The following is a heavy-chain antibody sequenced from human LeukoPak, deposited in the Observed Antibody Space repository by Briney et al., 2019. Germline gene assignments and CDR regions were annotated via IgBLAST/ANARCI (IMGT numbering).Heavy chain of an antibody. CDR2: TYYRSKWYT. CDR3: ARGGSGWSVSLFDP. J-gene: IGHJ5*02. Sequence: SQTLSLTCAISGDCVSSNSAAWKWIRQSPSRGLGWLGRTYYRSKWYTDYAVSVKSRITINPDTSKNRFSLQLNSVTPEDTAVYYCARGGSGWSVSLFDPWGQGTLVTVSS. CDR1: GDCVSSNSAA. D-gene: IGHD6-13*01. V-gene: IGHV6-1*01.